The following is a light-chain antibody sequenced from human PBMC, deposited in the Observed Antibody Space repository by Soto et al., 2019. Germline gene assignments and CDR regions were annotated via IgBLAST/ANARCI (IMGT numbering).Light chain of an antibody. CDR3: MQALQTPNT. Sequence: DIVMTQSPLSLGVTPGEPASISCRSSQSLLYSDGDNYLDWYLQKPGQSPPLLIYLASNRASGVPARFSGSGSGTYFTLKISRVAAEDVGLYYCMQALQTPNTFGQGTLLDIK. V-gene: IGKV2-28*01. CDR1: QSLLYSDGDNY. J-gene: IGKJ5*01. CDR2: LAS.